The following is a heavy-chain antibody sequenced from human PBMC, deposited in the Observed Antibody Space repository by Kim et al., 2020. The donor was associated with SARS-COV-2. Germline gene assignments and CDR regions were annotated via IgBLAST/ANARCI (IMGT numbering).Heavy chain of an antibody. CDR1: GFMFSDYG. Sequence: GGSLRLSCAPSGFMFSDYGMHWVRQAPGKGLEWVAGVSSDGSTEYYADSVKGRFTISRDNSKNTLILQMNSLRPEDTAVYYCAKGFGVLYWFLSPADYWGQGTLVTVTS. CDR2: VSSDGSTE. D-gene: IGHD3-3*01. CDR3: AKGFGVLYWFLSPADY. J-gene: IGHJ4*02. V-gene: IGHV3-30*18.